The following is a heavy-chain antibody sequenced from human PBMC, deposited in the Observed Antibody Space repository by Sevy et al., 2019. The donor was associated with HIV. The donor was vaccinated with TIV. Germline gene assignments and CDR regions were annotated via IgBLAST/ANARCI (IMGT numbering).Heavy chain of an antibody. Sequence: ASVKVSCKASGYTFTGYYMHWVRQAPGQGLEWMGWINPNSGGTNYAQKFQGRVTMTRDTSISTAYMELSRLRTDDTAVYYCARAPGGILHMDVWGKGTTVTVSS. CDR2: INPNSGGT. J-gene: IGHJ6*03. CDR1: GYTFTGYY. D-gene: IGHD2-15*01. V-gene: IGHV1-2*02. CDR3: ARAPGGILHMDV.